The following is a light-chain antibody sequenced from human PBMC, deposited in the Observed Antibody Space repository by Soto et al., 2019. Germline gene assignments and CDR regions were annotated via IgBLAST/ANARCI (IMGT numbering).Light chain of an antibody. CDR3: QQYGSSIQT. J-gene: IGKJ1*01. CDR1: QSINRH. Sequence: EIVLTQSPATLSLSPGESATLSCRASQSINRHLAWYRQKPGQAPRLLIYDASNRATGIPDRFSGSGSGTDFTLTISRLEPEEFAVYYCQQYGSSIQTVGQGNKVDI. CDR2: DAS. V-gene: IGKV3-20*01.